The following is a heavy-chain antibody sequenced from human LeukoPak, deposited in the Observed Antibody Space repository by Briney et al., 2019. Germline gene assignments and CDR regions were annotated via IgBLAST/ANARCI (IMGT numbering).Heavy chain of an antibody. D-gene: IGHD6-6*01. CDR1: GYSFTSNW. J-gene: IGHJ4*02. CDR2: IDPSDSYT. Sequence: GESLRISCKGSGYSFTSNWISWVRQMPGKGLEWMGRIDPSDSYTNYSPSFQGHVTISADKSISTAYLQWSSLKASDTAIYYCARRGRSSSNFDFWGQGTLVTVSS. V-gene: IGHV5-10-1*01. CDR3: ARRGRSSSNFDF.